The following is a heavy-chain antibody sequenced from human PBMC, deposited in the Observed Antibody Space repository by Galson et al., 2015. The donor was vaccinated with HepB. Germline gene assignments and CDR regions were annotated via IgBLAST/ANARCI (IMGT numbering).Heavy chain of an antibody. CDR2: INHSGST. Sequence: SETLSLTCAVYGGSFSGYYWSWIRQPPGKGLEWTGEINHSGSTNYNPSLKSRVTISVDTSKNQFSLKLSSVTAADTAVYYCARVTTGTTSWGQGTLVTVSS. CDR1: GGSFSGYY. CDR3: ARVTTGTTS. D-gene: IGHD1-7*01. J-gene: IGHJ4*02. V-gene: IGHV4-34*01.